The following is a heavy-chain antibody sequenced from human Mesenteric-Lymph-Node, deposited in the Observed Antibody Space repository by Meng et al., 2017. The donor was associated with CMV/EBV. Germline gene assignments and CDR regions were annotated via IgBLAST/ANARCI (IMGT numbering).Heavy chain of an antibody. Sequence: GGSLRLSCAASGFTFSSYDMHWVRQGTGKGLEWVSTVGTVGDTDYPGSVKGRFTISRDNSKNTLYLQMNSLRAEDTAVYYCARGEAAWNYDGDDAFDIWGQGTMVTVSS. J-gene: IGHJ3*02. CDR3: ARGEAAWNYDGDDAFDI. CDR2: VGTVGDT. D-gene: IGHD1-7*01. V-gene: IGHV3-13*01. CDR1: GFTFSSYD.